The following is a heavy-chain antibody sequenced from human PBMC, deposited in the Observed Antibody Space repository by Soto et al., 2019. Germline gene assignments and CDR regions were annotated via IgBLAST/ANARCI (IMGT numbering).Heavy chain of an antibody. CDR1: GGSISSSSYY. D-gene: IGHD3-10*01. CDR3: ARRGDGDDAFDI. CDR2: IYYSGST. Sequence: LQLQESGPGLVKPSETLSLTCTVSGGSISSSSYYWGWIRQPPGKGLEWIGSIYYSGSTYYNPSLKSRVTISVDTSKNQFSLKLSSVTAADTAVYYCARRGDGDDAFDIWGQGTMVTVSS. J-gene: IGHJ3*02. V-gene: IGHV4-39*01.